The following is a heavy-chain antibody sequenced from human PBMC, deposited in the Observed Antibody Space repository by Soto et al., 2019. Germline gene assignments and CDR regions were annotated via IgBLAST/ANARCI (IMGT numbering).Heavy chain of an antibody. Sequence: QVHLVESGGDVVQPGKSLRLSCAASGFTFSAFGMHWVRQAPGKGLEWVAGIHVAMIYNYADSVKGRFTISRDNTKNTVHLQMDSLSAEDPAVYFWARYWLGHCFDYWGQGTLVTVS. CDR1: GFTFSAFG. J-gene: IGHJ4*02. CDR2: IHVAMIY. CDR3: ARYWLGHCFDY. V-gene: IGHV3-30*19. D-gene: IGHD6-19*01.